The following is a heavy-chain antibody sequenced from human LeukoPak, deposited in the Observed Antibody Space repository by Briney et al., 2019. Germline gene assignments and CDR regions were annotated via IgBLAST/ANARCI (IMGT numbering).Heavy chain of an antibody. CDR2: ISAYNGDT. J-gene: IGHJ3*02. V-gene: IGHV1-18*01. CDR3: AKDYGSGSYFAWDAFDI. Sequence: ASVKVSCKTSGYTFNIHGITWVRQAPGQGLEWMGWISAYNGDTNYAQKLQDRFTMTTDTSTSTAYMELRSLNSDDTAVYYCAKDYGSGSYFAWDAFDIWGQGTMVTVSS. CDR1: GYTFNIHG. D-gene: IGHD3-10*01.